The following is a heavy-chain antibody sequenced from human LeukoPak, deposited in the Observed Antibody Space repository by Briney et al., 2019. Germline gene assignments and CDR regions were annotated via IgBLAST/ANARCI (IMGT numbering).Heavy chain of an antibody. V-gene: IGHV1-69*01. J-gene: IGHJ3*02. Sequence: GASVKVSCKASGGTFSSYAISWVRQAPGQGLEWMGGIIPIFGTANYAQKFQGRVTITADESTSTAYMELSSMRSEDTAVYYCARDTKPRTAYCGGDCYLGLGAFDIWGQGTMVTVSS. CDR1: GGTFSSYA. CDR3: ARDTKPRTAYCGGDCYLGLGAFDI. D-gene: IGHD2-21*02. CDR2: IIPIFGTA.